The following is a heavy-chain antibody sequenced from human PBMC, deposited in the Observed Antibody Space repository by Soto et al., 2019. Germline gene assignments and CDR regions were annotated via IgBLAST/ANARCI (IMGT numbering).Heavy chain of an antibody. Sequence: QITLKESGPALVKPTQTLTLTCTLSGFSLSTSEMGVGWIRQPPGKALEWLGIIYGDDDTRNRPSLKSRLTITRDTPKNQGVLTLTGMDPADTATYYFAHRRGRGRVIPAPYFDFWGQGVPVTVSS. CDR2: IYGDDDT. J-gene: IGHJ4*02. CDR1: GFSLSTSEMG. V-gene: IGHV2-5*02. CDR3: AHRRGRGRVIPAPYFDF. D-gene: IGHD2-15*01.